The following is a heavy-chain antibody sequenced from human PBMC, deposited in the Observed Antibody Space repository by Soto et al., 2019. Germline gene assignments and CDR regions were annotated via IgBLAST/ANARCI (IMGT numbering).Heavy chain of an antibody. CDR3: ARAQGSSTSLDIYYYYYYGMDV. Sequence: VQLVQSGAEVKKPGSSVKVSCKASGGTFSSYAISWVRQAPGQGLEWMGGIIPISGTANYAQKFQGRVTITADESTSTAYMELSSLRSEDTAMYYCARAQGSSTSLDIYYYYYYGMDVWGQGTTVTVSS. CDR2: IIPISGTA. CDR1: GGTFSSYA. V-gene: IGHV1-69*01. J-gene: IGHJ6*02. D-gene: IGHD2-2*01.